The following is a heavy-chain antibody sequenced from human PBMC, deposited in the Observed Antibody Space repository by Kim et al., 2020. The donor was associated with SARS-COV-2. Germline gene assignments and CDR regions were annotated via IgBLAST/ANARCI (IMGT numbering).Heavy chain of an antibody. CDR3: ARGYVQLERDYWYFDL. V-gene: IGHV6-1*01. J-gene: IGHJ2*01. Sequence: SVKSRITINPDTSKNQFSLQLNSVTPEDTAVYYCARGYVQLERDYWYFDLWGRGTLVTVSS. D-gene: IGHD1-1*01.